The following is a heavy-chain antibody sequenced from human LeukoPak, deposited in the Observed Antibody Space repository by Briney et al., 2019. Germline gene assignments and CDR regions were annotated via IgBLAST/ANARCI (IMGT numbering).Heavy chain of an antibody. CDR1: GYTFTSYG. CDR2: ISAYNGNT. Sequence: ASVKVPCKASGYTFTSYGISWVRQAPGQGLEWMGWISAYNGNTNYAQKLQGRVTMTTDTSTSTAYMELRSLRSDDTAVYYCARDSAVDIVATIKRWFDPWGQGTLVTVSS. V-gene: IGHV1-18*01. J-gene: IGHJ5*02. CDR3: ARDSAVDIVATIKRWFDP. D-gene: IGHD5-12*01.